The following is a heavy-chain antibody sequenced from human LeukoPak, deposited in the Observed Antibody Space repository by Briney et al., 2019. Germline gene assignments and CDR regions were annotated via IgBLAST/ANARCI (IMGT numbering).Heavy chain of an antibody. D-gene: IGHD3-9*01. Sequence: SETLSLTCAVYGGSFSGYYWSWIRQPPGKGLEWIGEINHSGSTSYNPSLKSRVTISVDTSKNQFSLKLSSVTAADTAVYYCARGRIYDILTGYYMWGPFDYWGQGTLVTVSS. CDR1: GGSFSGYY. V-gene: IGHV4-34*01. CDR2: INHSGST. J-gene: IGHJ4*02. CDR3: ARGRIYDILTGYYMWGPFDY.